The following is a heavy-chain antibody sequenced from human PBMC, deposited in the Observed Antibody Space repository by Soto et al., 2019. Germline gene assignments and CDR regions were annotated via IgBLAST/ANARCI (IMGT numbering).Heavy chain of an antibody. V-gene: IGHV4-31*11. J-gene: IGHJ6*03. D-gene: IGHD6-13*01. CDR3: ARDSHSQQPNHRWGGGYMDV. CDR1: GGSISIGGYY. Sequence: QVQLQESGPGLVKPSQTLSLTCAVSGGSISIGGYYWSWIRQHPGKDLEWIGSIYFSGRTYYNPSLKRRVTISAATPKNQFSLKLSSVTAADTGMYYCARDSHSQQPNHRWGGGYMDVWGKGTTVTVSS. CDR2: IYFSGRT.